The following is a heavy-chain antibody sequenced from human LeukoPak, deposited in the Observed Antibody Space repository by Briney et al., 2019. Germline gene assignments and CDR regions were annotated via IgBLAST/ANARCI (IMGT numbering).Heavy chain of an antibody. Sequence: SEALSLTCTVSGDSINRYLWTWIRQPAERGLEWIGRIYDSGTTDYKPSLKSRVSMSAETPKNQFSLRLSSVTAADTAVYYCARQSDSGGYFEYWGQGIRVSVSS. CDR1: GDSINRYL. CDR2: IYDSGTT. D-gene: IGHD2-15*01. V-gene: IGHV4-4*07. J-gene: IGHJ4*01. CDR3: ARQSDSGGYFEY.